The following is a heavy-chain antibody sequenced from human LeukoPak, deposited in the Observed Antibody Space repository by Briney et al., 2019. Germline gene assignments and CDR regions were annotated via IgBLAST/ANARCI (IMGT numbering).Heavy chain of an antibody. CDR1: GGSISSYY. CDR2: IYTSGST. J-gene: IGHJ4*02. CDR3: ARASRFSDFWSGPNDHYFDY. D-gene: IGHD3-3*01. V-gene: IGHV4-4*07. Sequence: SETLSLTCTVSGGSISSYYWSWIRQPAGKGLEWIGRIYTSGSTNYNPSLKSRVTMSVDTSKNQFSLKLSSVTAADTAVYYCARASRFSDFWSGPNDHYFDYWGQGTLVTVSS.